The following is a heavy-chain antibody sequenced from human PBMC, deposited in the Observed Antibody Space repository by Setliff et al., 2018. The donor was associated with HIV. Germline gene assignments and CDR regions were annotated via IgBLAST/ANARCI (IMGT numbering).Heavy chain of an antibody. Sequence: SETLSLTCSVSGATISRHFWSWIRQSPGKGLEWIGSIYYSGSTYFNPSLKSRVSISTDTSKNQFSLKLTSVTAADTAVYYCASRDTSRYFDDYWGQGTLVTVSS. J-gene: IGHJ4*02. D-gene: IGHD3-22*01. CDR2: IYYSGST. CDR3: ASRDTSRYFDDY. CDR1: GATISRHF. V-gene: IGHV4-59*04.